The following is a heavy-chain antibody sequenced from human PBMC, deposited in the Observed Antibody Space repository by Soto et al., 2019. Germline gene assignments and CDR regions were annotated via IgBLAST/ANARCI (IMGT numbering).Heavy chain of an antibody. CDR2: IIPIFGTA. V-gene: IGHV1-69*13. Sequence: GASVKVSCKASGGTFSSYAISWVRQAPGQGLEWMGGIIPIFGTANYAQKFQGRVTITADESTSTAYMELSSLRSEDTAVYYCAKRIAVVSGFYYYYGMDVWGQGTTVTAP. CDR1: GGTFSSYA. CDR3: AKRIAVVSGFYYYYGMDV. D-gene: IGHD6-19*01. J-gene: IGHJ6*02.